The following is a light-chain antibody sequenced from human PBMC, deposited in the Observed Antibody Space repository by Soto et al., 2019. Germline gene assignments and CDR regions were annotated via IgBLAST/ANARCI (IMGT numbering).Light chain of an antibody. J-gene: IGKJ5*01. CDR3: QHYNSYSEA. CDR2: KAS. Sequence: DIQMTQSPSTLSASVGDRVTITCRASQSISSWLAWYQQKPGKAPKLLIYKASSLESGVPSRFSGSGSGTEFTLTISSLQPEDFATYYCQHYNSYSEAFGQGTRLEIK. CDR1: QSISSW. V-gene: IGKV1-5*03.